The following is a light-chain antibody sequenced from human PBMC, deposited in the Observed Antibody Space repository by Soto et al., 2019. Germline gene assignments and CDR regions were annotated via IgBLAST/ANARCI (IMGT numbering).Light chain of an antibody. CDR2: LNSDGSH. CDR3: QTWGTGNWV. V-gene: IGLV4-69*01. J-gene: IGLJ3*02. CDR1: SGHSSYA. Sequence: QPVLTQSPSASASLGASVKLTCTLSSGHSSYAIAWHQQQPEKGPRYLMKLNSDGSHSKGDRIPDRFSGSSSGAERYLTISSLQSEDEADYYCQTWGTGNWVFGGGTKLTVL.